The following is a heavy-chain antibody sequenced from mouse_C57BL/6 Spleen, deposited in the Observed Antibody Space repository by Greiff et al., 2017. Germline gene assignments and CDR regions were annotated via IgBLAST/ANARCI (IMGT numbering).Heavy chain of an antibody. CDR3: ARVYLGGYAMDY. J-gene: IGHJ4*01. CDR1: GYTFTSYW. D-gene: IGHD1-1*01. Sequence: QVQLQQPGAELVMPGASVKLSCKASGYTFTSYWMHWVKQRPGQGLEWIGEIDPSDSYTNYNQKFKGKSTLTVDKSSSTAYMQRSSLTSEDSAVYYCARVYLGGYAMDYWGQGTSVTVSS. V-gene: IGHV1-69*01. CDR2: IDPSDSYT.